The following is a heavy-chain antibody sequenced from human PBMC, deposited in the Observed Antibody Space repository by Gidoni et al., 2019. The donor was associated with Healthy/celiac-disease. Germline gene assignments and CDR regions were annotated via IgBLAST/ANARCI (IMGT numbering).Heavy chain of an antibody. CDR2: ISYDGSNK. J-gene: IGHJ5*02. Sequence: QVQLVESGGGVVQPGRSLRLSGAASGFTVSRYGMPWVRQAPGKGLEWVAVISYDGSNKYYADSVKGRFTISRDNSKNTLYLQMNSLRAEDTAVYYCAKLPGIVGASGGFDPWGQGTLVTVSS. V-gene: IGHV3-30*18. CDR1: GFTVSRYG. D-gene: IGHD1-26*01. CDR3: AKLPGIVGASGGFDP.